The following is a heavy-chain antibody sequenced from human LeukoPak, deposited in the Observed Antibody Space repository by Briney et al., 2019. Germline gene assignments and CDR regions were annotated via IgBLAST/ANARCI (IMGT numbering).Heavy chain of an antibody. D-gene: IGHD6-19*01. Sequence: GASVKVSCKASGYTFTSYGISWVRQAPGQGLEWMGWISAYNGNTNYAQKLQGRVTMTTDTSTSTAYMELRSLRSDDTAAYYCARDRSEYSSGWYNWFDPWGQGTLVTVSS. CDR2: ISAYNGNT. V-gene: IGHV1-18*01. CDR1: GYTFTSYG. CDR3: ARDRSEYSSGWYNWFDP. J-gene: IGHJ5*02.